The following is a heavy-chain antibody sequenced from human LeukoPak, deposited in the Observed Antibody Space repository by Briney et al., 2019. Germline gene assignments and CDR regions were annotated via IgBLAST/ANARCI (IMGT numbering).Heavy chain of an antibody. J-gene: IGHJ4*02. Sequence: SETLSLTCTVSGGSISSYYWSWIRQPAGEGLEWIGRIYTSGSTNYNPSLKSRVTMSVDTSKNQFSLKLSSVTAADTAVYYCARARPSGWYLIGFDYWGQGTLVTVSS. D-gene: IGHD6-19*01. CDR3: ARARPSGWYLIGFDY. CDR2: IYTSGST. CDR1: GGSISSYY. V-gene: IGHV4-4*07.